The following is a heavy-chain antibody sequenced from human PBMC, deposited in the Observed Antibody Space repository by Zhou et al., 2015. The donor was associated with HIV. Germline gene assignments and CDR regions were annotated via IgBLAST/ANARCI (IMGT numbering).Heavy chain of an antibody. D-gene: IGHD3-3*01. CDR1: GYTFTGHY. J-gene: IGHJ6*03. V-gene: IGHV1-2*06. Sequence: QVQLVQSGAEVKKPGASVKVSCKASGYTFTGHYMHWVRQAPGQGFEWMGRINPNNGGTTYAQKFQGRVTMTRDTSISTAYMDLSRLTSDDTAVYYCAREVYDFDYYYYYMDVWGKGPRSPSP. CDR3: AREVYDFDYYYYYMDV. CDR2: INPNNGGT.